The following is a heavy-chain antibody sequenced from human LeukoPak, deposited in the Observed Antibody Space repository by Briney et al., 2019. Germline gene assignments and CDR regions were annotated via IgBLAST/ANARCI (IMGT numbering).Heavy chain of an antibody. J-gene: IGHJ6*02. V-gene: IGHV3-49*04. CDR1: GFTFSSSW. CDR2: IRSKAYGGTT. Sequence: QSGGSLRLSCAASGFTFSSSWMSWVRQAPGKGLEWVGFIRSKAYGGTTEYAASVKGRFTISRDDSKSIAYLQMNSLKTEDTAVYYCTRDSSSWYYYYYYGMDVWGQGTTVTVSS. CDR3: TRDSSSWYYYYYYGMDV. D-gene: IGHD6-13*01.